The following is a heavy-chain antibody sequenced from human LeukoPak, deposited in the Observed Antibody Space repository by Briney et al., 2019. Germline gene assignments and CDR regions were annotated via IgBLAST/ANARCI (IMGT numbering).Heavy chain of an antibody. D-gene: IGHD2-2*01. CDR2: ISSSSSTI. CDR1: GFTFSSYS. J-gene: IGHJ4*02. V-gene: IGHV3-48*04. CDR3: ARDSIEYHQQSYFDY. Sequence: GGSLRLSCAASGFTFSSYSMNWVRQAPGKGLEWVSYISSSSSTIYYADSVKGRFTISRDNAKNSLYLQMNSLRAEDTAVYYCARDSIEYHQQSYFDYWGQGTLVTVSS.